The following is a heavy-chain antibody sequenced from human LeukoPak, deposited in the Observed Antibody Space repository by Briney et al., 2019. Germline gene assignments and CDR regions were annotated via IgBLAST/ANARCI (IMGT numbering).Heavy chain of an antibody. CDR3: AKDSLADIDY. J-gene: IGHJ4*02. Sequence: TGGSLRLSCAASGFIFSTYGMYWVRQAPGKGLEWVAFIRHDGSIKNYADSVKGRSTISRDNSKNTLYLRMNSLRAEDTAVYYCAKDSLADIDYWGQGTLVTVSS. CDR2: IRHDGSIK. D-gene: IGHD3-16*01. CDR1: GFIFSTYG. V-gene: IGHV3-30*02.